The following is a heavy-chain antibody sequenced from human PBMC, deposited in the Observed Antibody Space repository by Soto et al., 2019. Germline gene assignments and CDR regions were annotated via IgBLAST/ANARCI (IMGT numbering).Heavy chain of an antibody. CDR3: ARQPFAMIVVLRSWYFDL. J-gene: IGHJ2*01. Sequence: SETLSLTCTVSGGSISSSSYYWGWIRQPPGKGLEWIGGIYYSGSTYYNPSLKSRVTISVDTSKNQFSLKLSSVTAADTAVYYCARQPFAMIVVLRSWYFDLWGRGTLVTVSS. CDR2: IYYSGST. V-gene: IGHV4-39*01. CDR1: GGSISSSSYY. D-gene: IGHD3-22*01.